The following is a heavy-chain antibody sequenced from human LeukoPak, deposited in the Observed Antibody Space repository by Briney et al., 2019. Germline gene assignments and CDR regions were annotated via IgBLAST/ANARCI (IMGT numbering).Heavy chain of an antibody. Sequence: ASVKVSCKASGYTFTSYDINWVRQAPGQGLEWMGVINPSGGSTTYAQKFQGRVTVTRDTSTSTVYMELSSLRSEDTAVYYCARGTYYDFWSGYWGSSTIDYWGQGTLVTVSS. CDR1: GYTFTSYD. D-gene: IGHD3-3*01. CDR3: ARGTYYDFWSGYWGSSTIDY. CDR2: INPSGGST. V-gene: IGHV1-46*03. J-gene: IGHJ4*02.